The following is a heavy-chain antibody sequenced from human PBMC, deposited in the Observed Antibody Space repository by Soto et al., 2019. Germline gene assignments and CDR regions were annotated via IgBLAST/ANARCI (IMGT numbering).Heavy chain of an antibody. Sequence: QVQLQESGPGLVKPSETLSLTCTVSGGSISSYYWSWIRQPPGKGLEWIGYIYYSGSTNYNPSPKSRVTISVDTSKNQFSLKLSSVTAADTAVYYCARRWGPGFDYWGQGTLVTVSS. J-gene: IGHJ4*02. D-gene: IGHD7-27*01. CDR1: GGSISSYY. V-gene: IGHV4-59*08. CDR3: ARRWGPGFDY. CDR2: IYYSGST.